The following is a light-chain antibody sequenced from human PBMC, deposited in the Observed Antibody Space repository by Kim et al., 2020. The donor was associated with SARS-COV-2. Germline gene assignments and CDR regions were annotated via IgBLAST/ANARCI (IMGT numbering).Light chain of an antibody. CDR2: EVT. V-gene: IGLV2-14*01. Sequence: QSALTQPASVSGSPGQSITISCTGTSSDVGGYNHVSWYQRHPGKAPKLMIYEVTNRPSGVSNRFSGSKSGNTASLTISGLQAEDEADYYCSSYTSSSTVVFGGGTQLTVL. J-gene: IGLJ2*01. CDR1: SSDVGGYNH. CDR3: SSYTSSSTVV.